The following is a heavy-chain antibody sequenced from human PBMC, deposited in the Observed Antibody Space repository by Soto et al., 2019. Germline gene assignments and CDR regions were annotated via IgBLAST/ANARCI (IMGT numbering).Heavy chain of an antibody. CDR3: APRPPSYYYDSSGS. CDR2: IIPIFGTA. V-gene: IGHV1-69*13. D-gene: IGHD3-22*01. J-gene: IGHJ5*02. CDR1: GCTFSSYA. Sequence: SVKGTCKASGCTFSSYASRWVRQAPGQGLEWMGGIIPIFGTANYAQKFQGRVTITADESTSTAYMELSSLRSEDTAVYYCAPRPPSYYYDSSGSWGQGTLVTVSS.